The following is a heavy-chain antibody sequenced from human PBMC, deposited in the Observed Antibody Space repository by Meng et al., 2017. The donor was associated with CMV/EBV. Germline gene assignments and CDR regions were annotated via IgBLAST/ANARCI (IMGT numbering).Heavy chain of an antibody. D-gene: IGHD1-26*01. CDR1: GYTFTSYY. CDR3: AREGAMVGATPPCNDY. J-gene: IGHJ4*02. CDR2: ISAYNDNT. Sequence: ASVKVSCKASGYTFTSYYMHWVRQAPGQGLEWMGWISAYNDNTNYAQKLQGRVTMTTDTSTSTAYMELRSLRSDDTAVCYCAREGAMVGATPPCNDYWGQGTLVTVSS. V-gene: IGHV1-18*04.